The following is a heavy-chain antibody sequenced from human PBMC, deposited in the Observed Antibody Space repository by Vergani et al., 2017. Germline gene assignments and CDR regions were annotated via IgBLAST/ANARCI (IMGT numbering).Heavy chain of an antibody. D-gene: IGHD6-19*01. Sequence: QLQLQESDPGLVKPSETLSLTCTVPGGPIRSTFYYLGWTRPPPGKGLEWIGTIYYSGSTYYNPSLKSRVTISVDTSKNQFSLNLTSVTAADTAVYYCTRHGRSGWAGYFRHWGEGTLVGDSS. V-gene: IGHV4-39*01. CDR2: IYYSGST. CDR1: GGPIRSTFYY. J-gene: IGHJ1*01. CDR3: TRHGRSGWAGYFRH.